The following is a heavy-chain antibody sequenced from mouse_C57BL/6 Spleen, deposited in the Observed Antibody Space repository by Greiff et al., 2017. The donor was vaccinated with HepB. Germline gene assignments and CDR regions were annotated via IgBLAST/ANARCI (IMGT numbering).Heavy chain of an antibody. CDR1: GYAFSSSW. CDR3: ARKAHYDYFDY. J-gene: IGHJ2*01. D-gene: IGHD1-1*01. CDR2: IYPGDGDT. V-gene: IGHV1-82*01. Sequence: VQLQQSGPELVKPGASVKISCKASGYAFSSSWMNWVKQRPGKGLEWIGRIYPGDGDTNYNGKFKGKATLTADKSSSTAYMQLSSLTSEDSAVYFCARKAHYDYFDYWGHSTTLTVSS.